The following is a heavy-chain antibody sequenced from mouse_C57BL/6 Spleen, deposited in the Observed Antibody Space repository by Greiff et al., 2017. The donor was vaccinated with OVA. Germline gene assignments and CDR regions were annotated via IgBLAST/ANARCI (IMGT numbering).Heavy chain of an antibody. V-gene: IGHV5-6*02. Sequence: DVKLVESGGDLVKPGGSLKLSCAASGFTFSSYGMSWVRQTPDKRLEWVATISSGGSYTYYPDSVKGRFTISRDNAKNTLYLQMSSLKSEDTAMYYCARHDGYYGFDYWGQGTTLTVSS. CDR1: GFTFSSYG. D-gene: IGHD2-3*01. CDR3: ARHDGYYGFDY. CDR2: ISSGGSYT. J-gene: IGHJ2*01.